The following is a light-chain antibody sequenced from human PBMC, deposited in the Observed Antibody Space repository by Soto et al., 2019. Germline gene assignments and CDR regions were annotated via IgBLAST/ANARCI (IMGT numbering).Light chain of an antibody. Sequence: DIVMTQSQASLAGSLGERPTIYSKSSQTLLSPSTNPTYLAWYQHNQGQPPRLLIYWASTRDYGVFDRFSGSGSGTDFTLTISSLQAEDVAVYYCQNPHRTSPWTFGQGTKV. V-gene: IGKV4-1*01. CDR1: QTLLSPSTNPTY. J-gene: IGKJ1*01. CDR2: WAS. CDR3: QNPHRTSPWT.